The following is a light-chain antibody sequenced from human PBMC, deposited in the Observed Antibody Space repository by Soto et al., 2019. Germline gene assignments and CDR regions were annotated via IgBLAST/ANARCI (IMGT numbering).Light chain of an antibody. CDR3: AAWDDSLDGWV. CDR1: TSNIGSNT. J-gene: IGLJ3*02. CDR2: SNN. Sequence: QLVLTQPPSASGTPGQRVTMSCSGSTSNIGSNTVNWYQQLPGTAPKLLIYSNNQRPSGVPDRFSGSKSGTAASLAISGLQSDDEADYYCAAWDDSLDGWVFGGGTKLTVL. V-gene: IGLV1-44*01.